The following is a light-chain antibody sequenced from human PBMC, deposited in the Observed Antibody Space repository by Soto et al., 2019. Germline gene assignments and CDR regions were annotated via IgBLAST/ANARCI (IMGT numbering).Light chain of an antibody. V-gene: IGKV1-33*01. CDR3: QHFHTLPYP. CDR2: DAS. CDR1: QDIDNH. Sequence: QMTQSPSSLSASVGDRVTITCQARQDIDNHLNWFQQKPGKAPKLLIYDASNLQTGVSSRFSGSGSVTHFTFTISSLHPEAIATYYCQHFHTLPYPFGLGTQLEIK. J-gene: IGKJ2*01.